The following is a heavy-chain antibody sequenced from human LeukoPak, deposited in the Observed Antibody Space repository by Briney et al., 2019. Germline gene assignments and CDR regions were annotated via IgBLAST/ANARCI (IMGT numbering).Heavy chain of an antibody. V-gene: IGHV4-39*07. Sequence: SETLSLTCTVSGGSISSGSYYWGWIRQPPGMGLEWIGSIYYSGTTYYNPSLKSRVTISVDTSKTQFSLKLSSVTAADTAVYYCARDYYYDSTGYLFDYCGQGTLVTVSS. CDR1: GGSISSGSYY. J-gene: IGHJ4*02. D-gene: IGHD3-22*01. CDR3: ARDYYYDSTGYLFDY. CDR2: IYYSGTT.